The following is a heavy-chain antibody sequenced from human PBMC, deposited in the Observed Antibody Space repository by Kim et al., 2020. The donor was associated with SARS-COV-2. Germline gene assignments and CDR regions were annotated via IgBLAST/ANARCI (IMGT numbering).Heavy chain of an antibody. J-gene: IGHJ5*02. CDR2: IYYSGST. CDR3: ARGVSSWYPVGATISWFDP. V-gene: IGHV4-61*01. Sequence: SETLSLTCTVSGGSVSSGSYYWSWIRQPPGKGLEWIGYIYYSGSTNYNPSLKSRVTISVDTSKNQFSLKLSSVTAADTAVYYCARGVSSWYPVGATISWFDPWGQGTLVTVSS. CDR1: GGSVSSGSYY. D-gene: IGHD1-26*01.